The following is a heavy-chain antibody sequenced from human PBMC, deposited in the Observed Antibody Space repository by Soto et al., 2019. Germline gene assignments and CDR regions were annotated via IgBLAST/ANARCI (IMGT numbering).Heavy chain of an antibody. CDR3: ARVAYDSSGYYRYYFDY. CDR2: ISSSGSTI. CDR1: GFTFSSYE. V-gene: IGHV3-48*03. D-gene: IGHD3-22*01. J-gene: IGHJ4*02. Sequence: XGSLRLSCAASGFTFSSYEMNWVRQAPGKGLEWVSYISSSGSTIYYADSVKGRFTISRDNAKNSLYLQMNSLRAEDTAVYYCARVAYDSSGYYRYYFDYWGQGTLVTVSS.